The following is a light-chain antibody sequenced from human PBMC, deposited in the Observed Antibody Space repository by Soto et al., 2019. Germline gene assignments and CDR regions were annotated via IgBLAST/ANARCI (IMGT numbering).Light chain of an antibody. V-gene: IGKV3-20*01. Sequence: ENVLTQSPSTLSLSPGERATLSCRASQSVARSYLAWYQQKPGQSPRLLIYDASNRATGIPDRFSGSGSGSDFTLTISRLEPEDFAVYYCQQYAISPISFGGGTKLEIK. CDR3: QQYAISPIS. J-gene: IGKJ4*01. CDR2: DAS. CDR1: QSVARSY.